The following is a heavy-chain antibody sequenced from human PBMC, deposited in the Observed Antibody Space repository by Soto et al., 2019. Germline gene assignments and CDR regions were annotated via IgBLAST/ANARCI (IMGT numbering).Heavy chain of an antibody. D-gene: IGHD6-13*01. V-gene: IGHV1-3*01. CDR2: INAGNGNT. CDR1: GYTLTRYG. J-gene: IGHJ4*02. Sequence: QVQLVQSGAEVKKPGASVKVSCKASGYTLTRYGMHWVRQAPGQRLEWMGWINAGNGNTKYSQKFQGRVTITRDTSASTAYMELSSLRSEDTAVYYCARDWGSSSYYFDYWGQGTLVIVSS. CDR3: ARDWGSSSYYFDY.